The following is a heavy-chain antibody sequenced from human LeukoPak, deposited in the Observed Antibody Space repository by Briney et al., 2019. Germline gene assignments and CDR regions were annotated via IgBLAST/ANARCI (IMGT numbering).Heavy chain of an antibody. CDR3: ARGTRVGATENIDY. D-gene: IGHD1-26*01. CDR1: GVSISSYY. CDR2: IYSSGST. J-gene: IGHJ4*02. V-gene: IGHV4-4*07. Sequence: SETLSLTCTVSGVSISSYYWSWIRQPAGEGLEWIVRIYSSGSTNYNPSLKSRVTMSVDTSKNQFSLKLSSVTAADTAVYYCARGTRVGATENIDYWGQGTLVTVSS.